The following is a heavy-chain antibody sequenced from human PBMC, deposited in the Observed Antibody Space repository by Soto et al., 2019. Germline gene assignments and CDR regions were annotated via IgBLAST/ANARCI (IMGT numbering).Heavy chain of an antibody. Sequence: GALRLSCAASGFTFSSYGMHWVRQAPGKGLEWVAVIWYDGSNKYYADSVKGRFTISRDNSKNTLYLQMNSLRAEDTAVYYCARAMIVVAPFDYWGQGTLVTVSS. CDR2: IWYDGSNK. CDR1: GFTFSSYG. V-gene: IGHV3-33*01. D-gene: IGHD3-22*01. J-gene: IGHJ4*02. CDR3: ARAMIVVAPFDY.